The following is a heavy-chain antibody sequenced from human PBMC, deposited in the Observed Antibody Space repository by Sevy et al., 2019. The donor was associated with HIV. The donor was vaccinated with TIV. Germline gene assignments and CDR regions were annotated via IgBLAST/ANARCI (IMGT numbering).Heavy chain of an antibody. J-gene: IGHJ6*02. CDR3: ASERGGPVQLERLTSYYGMDI. V-gene: IGHV1-69*13. CDR1: GGPFNTYA. D-gene: IGHD1-1*01. CDR2: IIPLFGTT. Sequence: ASVKVSCKASGGPFNTYAITWIRQAPGQGLEWMGGIIPLFGTTTYAHHFQGRITITADESRTTAYMELSSLRSEDTAVYYCASERGGPVQLERLTSYYGMDIWGLGTTVTVSS.